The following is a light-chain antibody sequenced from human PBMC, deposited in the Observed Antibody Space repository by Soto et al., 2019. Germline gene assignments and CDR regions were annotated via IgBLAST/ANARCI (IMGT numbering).Light chain of an antibody. J-gene: IGKJ1*01. CDR1: QSISSW. V-gene: IGKV1-5*01. CDR3: QQYNSART. Sequence: DIKMTQSPSTLSASVGDRVTITCRASQSISSWLAWYQQKPGKAPKLLIYDASSLESGVPSRFSGSGSGTEFTLTISSLQPDDFATYYCQQYNSARTFGQGTKVEIK. CDR2: DAS.